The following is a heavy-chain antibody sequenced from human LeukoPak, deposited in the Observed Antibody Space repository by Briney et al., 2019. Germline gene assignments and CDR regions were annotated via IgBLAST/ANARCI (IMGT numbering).Heavy chain of an antibody. CDR1: GGSISSGDSH. Sequence: PSQTLSLTCTVSGGSISSGDSHWSWIRQPPGKGLEWIGDIFYSGNIYYNPSLKSRLTISLDMSKNQFSLKLISVTAADTAVYYCARAPGVAEVGRLDLWGRGTLVTVSS. D-gene: IGHD7-27*01. J-gene: IGHJ2*01. V-gene: IGHV4-30-4*01. CDR2: IFYSGNI. CDR3: ARAPGVAEVGRLDL.